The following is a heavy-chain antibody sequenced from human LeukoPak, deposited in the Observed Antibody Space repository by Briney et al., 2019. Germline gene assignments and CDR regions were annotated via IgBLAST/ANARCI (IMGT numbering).Heavy chain of an antibody. D-gene: IGHD3-22*01. V-gene: IGHV5-51*01. Sequence: GESLKISCKGSGYNFISYWIGWVRQTPGKGLEWMGIIYPGDSDTRYSPSFQGQVTISADKSISTAYLQWSSLKASDTAMYYCARFYYHDSSGYFDYWGQGTLVTVSS. J-gene: IGHJ4*02. CDR3: ARFYYHDSSGYFDY. CDR2: IYPGDSDT. CDR1: GYNFISYW.